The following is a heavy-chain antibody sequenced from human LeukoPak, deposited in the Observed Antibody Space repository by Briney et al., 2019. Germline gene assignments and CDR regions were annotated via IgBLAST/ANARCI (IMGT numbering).Heavy chain of an antibody. V-gene: IGHV3-30*04. CDR2: ISYDGSNK. CDR1: GFTFSSYA. CDR3: ARDVRYCSSTSCYAGSCYYGMDV. Sequence: GGSLRLSCAASGFTFSSYAMHWVRQAPGKGLEWVAVISYDGSNKYYADSVKGRSTISRDNSKNTLYLQMNSLRAEDTAVYYCARDVRYCSSTSCYAGSCYYGMDVWGKGTTVTVSS. D-gene: IGHD2-2*01. J-gene: IGHJ6*04.